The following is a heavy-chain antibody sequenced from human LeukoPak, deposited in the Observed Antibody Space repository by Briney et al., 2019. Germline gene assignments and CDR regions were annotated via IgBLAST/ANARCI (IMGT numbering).Heavy chain of an antibody. D-gene: IGHD2-2*01. CDR2: INPLSGGT. J-gene: IGHJ4*02. CDR1: VYTFSDYY. V-gene: IGHV1-2*02. Sequence: GASVKVSCKASVYTFSDYYMHWVRQAPGQGLECMGWINPLSGGTNYAQKFQGRVTRTRDTSISTAYMELSRLISGDTAVYYCARVVGLQDIVVVPAAVLFDYWGQGTLVTVSS. CDR3: ARVVGLQDIVVVPAAVLFDY.